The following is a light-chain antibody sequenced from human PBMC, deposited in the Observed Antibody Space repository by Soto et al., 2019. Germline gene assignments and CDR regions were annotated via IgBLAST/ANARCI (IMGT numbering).Light chain of an antibody. CDR2: DAS. CDR3: QQYNSLPLT. CDR1: QDISNF. J-gene: IGKJ4*01. V-gene: IGKV1-33*01. Sequence: DIQMTQSPSSLSASVGDRVTITCQASQDISNFLNWYRQKPGKAPNLLIYDASTLETGVPLRFSGSGSGSYFSFTINSLQPEDVATYYCQQYNSLPLTFGGGTKVEIK.